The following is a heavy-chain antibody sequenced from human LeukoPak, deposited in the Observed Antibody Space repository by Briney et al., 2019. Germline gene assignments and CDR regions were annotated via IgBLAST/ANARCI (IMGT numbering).Heavy chain of an antibody. J-gene: IGHJ6*03. CDR3: AGTDYYYYYYMDV. CDR1: GGTLSSYA. CDR2: IIPIFGTA. Sequence: SVKVSCKASGGTLSSYAISWVRQAPGQGLEWMGGIIPIFGTANYAQKFQGRVTITADESTSTAYMELSSLRSEDTAVYYCAGTDYYYYYYMDVWGKGTTVTVSS. V-gene: IGHV1-69*13.